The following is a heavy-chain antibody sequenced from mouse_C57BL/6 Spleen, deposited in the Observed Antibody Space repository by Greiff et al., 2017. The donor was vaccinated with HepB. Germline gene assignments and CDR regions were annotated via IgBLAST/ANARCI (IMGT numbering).Heavy chain of an antibody. J-gene: IGHJ2*01. D-gene: IGHD4-1*01. Sequence: EVKVVESGGGLVKPGGSLKLSCAASGFTFSDYGMHWVRQAPEKGLEWVAYITSGSSTIYYAETVKGRFTLARDNAKNTLFLQMTSLRSEDTAMYCCARGEPKLGLFDYWGQGTTLTVSS. CDR2: ITSGSSTI. V-gene: IGHV5-17*01. CDR3: ARGEPKLGLFDY. CDR1: GFTFSDYG.